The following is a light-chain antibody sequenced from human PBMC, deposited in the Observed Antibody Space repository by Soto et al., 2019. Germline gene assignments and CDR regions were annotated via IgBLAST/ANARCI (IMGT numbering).Light chain of an antibody. CDR2: DAS. Sequence: IMLTQSPSTLSLSPGERVTLYCRASQSVASRHSAWYRQKAGQTPRLLIYDASSRATGIPDRISGSGSGTDFTPTISRLEPEDFAVYYCQQYGSAPFTFGPRTKVDIK. J-gene: IGKJ3*01. V-gene: IGKV3-20*01. CDR1: QSVASRH. CDR3: QQYGSAPFT.